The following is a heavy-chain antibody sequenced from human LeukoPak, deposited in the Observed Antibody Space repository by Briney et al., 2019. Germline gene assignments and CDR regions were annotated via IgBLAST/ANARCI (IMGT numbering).Heavy chain of an antibody. CDR1: GFTFSSYS. D-gene: IGHD3-10*01. Sequence: GGSLRLSCAASGFTFSSYSMTWVRQAPGKGLEWVSSISSSSSYIYYADSVKGRFTISRDNAKNSLYLQMNSLRAEDTAVYYCAKTSPYYYGSGRWFDYWGQGTLVTVSS. CDR3: AKTSPYYYGSGRWFDY. CDR2: ISSSSSYI. J-gene: IGHJ4*02. V-gene: IGHV3-21*04.